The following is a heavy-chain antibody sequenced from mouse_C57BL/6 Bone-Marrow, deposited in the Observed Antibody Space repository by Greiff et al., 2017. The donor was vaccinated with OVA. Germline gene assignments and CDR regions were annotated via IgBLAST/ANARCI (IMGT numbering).Heavy chain of an antibody. CDR3: YYGSSYY. CDR1: GYTFTSYW. Sequence: QVQLKQPGAELVKPGASVKLSCKASGYTFTSYWMQWVKQRPGQGLEWIGEIDPSDSYTNYNQKFKGKATLTVDTSSSTAYMQLSSLTSEDSADYYCYYGSSYYWGQGTTLTVSS. D-gene: IGHD1-1*01. CDR2: IDPSDSYT. J-gene: IGHJ2*01. V-gene: IGHV1-50*01.